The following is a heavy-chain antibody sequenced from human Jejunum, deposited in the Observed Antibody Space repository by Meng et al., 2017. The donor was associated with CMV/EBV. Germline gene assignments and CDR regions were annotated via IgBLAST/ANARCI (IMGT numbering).Heavy chain of an antibody. D-gene: IGHD5-12*01. CDR1: GFAFDFYG. Sequence: SGFAFDFYGMHWVRQTQGTGLGWVAFKRYDGTKTYYGDSVKGRFTISRDDSRKTLYLQMDSLRPEDTAIYYCATDQSGYGFYLDSWGQGTLVTVSS. CDR3: ATDQSGYGFYLDS. V-gene: IGHV3-30*02. CDR2: KRYDGTKT. J-gene: IGHJ4*02.